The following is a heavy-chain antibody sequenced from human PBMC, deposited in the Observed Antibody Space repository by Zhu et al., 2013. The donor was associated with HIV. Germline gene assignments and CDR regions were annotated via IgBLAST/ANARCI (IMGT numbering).Heavy chain of an antibody. CDR1: GYTFTDYY. CDR2: VNPNSGVT. V-gene: IGHV1-2*02. Sequence: QVQLVQSGADVKKPGASVKVSCKASGYTFTDYYMHWVRQAPGQGLEWVGWVNPNSGVTNYAQKFEGRVTMTRDTSISTAYLELSRLRSDDTAVYFCARDHQSSVFRGVKFDCWGQGTLVAVSS. CDR3: ARDHQSSVFRGVKFDC. J-gene: IGHJ4*02. D-gene: IGHD3-10*01.